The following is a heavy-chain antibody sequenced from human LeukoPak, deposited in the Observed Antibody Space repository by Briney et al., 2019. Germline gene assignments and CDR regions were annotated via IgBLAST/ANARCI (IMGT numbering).Heavy chain of an antibody. CDR2: ISWNGGSI. D-gene: IGHD6-13*01. CDR1: GFTFDDYA. V-gene: IGHV3-9*01. CDR3: AKDMGSSWFHDAFDI. Sequence: GGSLRLSCAASGFTFDDYAMHWVRHAPGKGLEWVSGISWNGGSIGYADSVKGRFTISRDNAKNSLYLQMNSRRAEDTALYYCAKDMGSSWFHDAFDIWGQGTMVTVSS. J-gene: IGHJ3*02.